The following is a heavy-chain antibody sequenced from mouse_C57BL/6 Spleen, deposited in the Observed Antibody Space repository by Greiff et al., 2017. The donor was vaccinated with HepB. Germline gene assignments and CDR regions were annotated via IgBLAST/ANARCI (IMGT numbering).Heavy chain of an antibody. CDR2: IDPNSGGT. J-gene: IGHJ2*01. CDR3: AREGYEKSSYFDY. CDR1: GYTFTSYW. Sequence: QVQLKQPGAELVKPGASVKLSCKASGYTFTSYWMHWVKQRPGRGLEWIGRIDPNSGGTKYNEKFKSKATLTVDKPSSTAYMQLSSLTSEDSAVYYCAREGYEKSSYFDYWGQGTTLTVSS. V-gene: IGHV1-72*01. D-gene: IGHD2-3*01.